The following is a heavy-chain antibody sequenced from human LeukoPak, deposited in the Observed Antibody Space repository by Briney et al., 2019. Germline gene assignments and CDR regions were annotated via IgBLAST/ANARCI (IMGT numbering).Heavy chain of an antibody. D-gene: IGHD5-24*01. Sequence: GESLKISCKGSGYSFPIYWISWVRQMPGKGLECMGRIDPSDSYTNYSPSSQGHVTISADKSISTAYLQWSSLRASDTAIYYCARLKRDGYNFDYWGQGTLVTVSS. J-gene: IGHJ4*02. V-gene: IGHV5-10-1*01. CDR2: IDPSDSYT. CDR3: ARLKRDGYNFDY. CDR1: GYSFPIYW.